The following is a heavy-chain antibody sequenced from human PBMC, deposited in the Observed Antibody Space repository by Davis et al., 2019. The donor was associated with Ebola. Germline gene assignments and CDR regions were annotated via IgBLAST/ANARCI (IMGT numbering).Heavy chain of an antibody. V-gene: IGHV4-34*12. CDR2: VIDSGIT. Sequence: SETLSLTCAVYGGSFSGYYWSWVRQSPGKGLEWIGEVIDSGITNYNPSLKSRVSVSMDRSKNQFSLKLTSVTAADTAVYYCAREPFVNSGYGYGMDVWGQGTTVTVSS. J-gene: IGHJ6*02. CDR3: AREPFVNSGYGYGMDV. D-gene: IGHD5-12*01. CDR1: GGSFSGYY.